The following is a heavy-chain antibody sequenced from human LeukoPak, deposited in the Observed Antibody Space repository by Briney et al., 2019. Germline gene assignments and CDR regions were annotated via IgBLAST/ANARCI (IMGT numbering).Heavy chain of an antibody. CDR1: GGTFSSYA. D-gene: IGHD6-19*01. J-gene: IGHJ5*02. Sequence: GASVKVSCKASGGTFSSYAISWARQAPGQGLEWMGRIIPILGIANYAQKFQGRVTITADKSTSTAYMELSSLRSEDTAVYYCARIGGWISNNWFDPWGQGTLVTVSS. CDR3: ARIGGWISNNWFDP. V-gene: IGHV1-69*04. CDR2: IIPILGIA.